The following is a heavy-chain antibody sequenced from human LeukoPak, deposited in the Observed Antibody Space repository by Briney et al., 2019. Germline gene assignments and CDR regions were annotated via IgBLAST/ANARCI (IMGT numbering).Heavy chain of an antibody. J-gene: IGHJ4*02. CDR3: ARAGSGSYLNYFDY. CDR2: LSFSGLTT. V-gene: IGHV3-23*01. CDR1: GFTFINYA. Sequence: GGSLRLSCAASGFTFINYAMNWVRQAPGKGLEWVSALSFSGLTTYYADSVRGRFTISRDNSKSTLYLQMNSLRAEDTALYYCARAGSGSYLNYFDYWGQGTLVTVSS. D-gene: IGHD3-10*01.